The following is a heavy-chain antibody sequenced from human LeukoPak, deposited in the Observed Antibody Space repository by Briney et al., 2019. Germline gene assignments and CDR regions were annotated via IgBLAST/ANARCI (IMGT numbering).Heavy chain of an antibody. CDR2: IYYSGST. V-gene: IGHV4-59*08. J-gene: IGHJ4*02. CDR1: GGSISSYY. D-gene: IGHD2-2*01. CDR3: ARGPCTSANCYWSLDY. Sequence: SETLSLTCTVSGGSISSYYWSWIRQPPGKGLEWIGYIYYSGSTNYNPSLKSRVTISVDTSKNQFSLKLSSVTAADTAVYYCARGPCTSANCYWSLDYWGQGTLVTVSS.